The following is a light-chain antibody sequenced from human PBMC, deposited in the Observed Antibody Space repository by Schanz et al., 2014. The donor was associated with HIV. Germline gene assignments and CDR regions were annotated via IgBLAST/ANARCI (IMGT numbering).Light chain of an antibody. Sequence: EIVLTQSPGTVSLSPGERATLSCRASQRVASNSLAWYQHKPGQAPRLLIYDASKRATGIPARFSGSGSGTDFSLTISRLEPEDFAVYYCQQYGSSSTFGGGTKVEIK. V-gene: IGKV3-20*01. J-gene: IGKJ4*01. CDR2: DAS. CDR1: QRVASNS. CDR3: QQYGSSST.